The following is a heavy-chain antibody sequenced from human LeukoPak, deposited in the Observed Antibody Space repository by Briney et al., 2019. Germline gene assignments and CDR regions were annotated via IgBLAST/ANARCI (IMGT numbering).Heavy chain of an antibody. CDR2: ISAYNGNT. V-gene: IGHV1-18*01. J-gene: IGHJ4*02. CDR1: GGTFSNNA. D-gene: IGHD3-10*01. CDR3: AREDYGSGSYYTFDY. Sequence: GASVKVSCKASGGTFSNNAISWVRQAPGQGLEWMGWISAYNGNTNYAQKLQGRVTMTTDTSTSTAYMELRSLRSDDTAVYYCAREDYGSGSYYTFDYWGQGTLVTVSS.